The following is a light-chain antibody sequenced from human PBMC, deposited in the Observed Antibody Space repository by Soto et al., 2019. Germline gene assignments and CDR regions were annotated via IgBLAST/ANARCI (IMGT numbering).Light chain of an antibody. CDR1: QSLLHTDGKAY. J-gene: IGKJ1*01. CDR2: KAS. CDR3: QQYETFSGT. V-gene: IGKV2D-29*01. Sequence: DIVMTQTPLSLSVTPGQPASISCESSQSLLHTDGKAYLYWYLQKPGQPPQLLIYKASTLKSGVPSRFSGSGSGTEFTLTIASLQPDDFATYYCQQYETFSGTFGQGTKVDIK.